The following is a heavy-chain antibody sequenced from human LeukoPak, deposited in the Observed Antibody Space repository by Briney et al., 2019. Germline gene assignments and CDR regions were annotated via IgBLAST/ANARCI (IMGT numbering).Heavy chain of an antibody. D-gene: IGHD3-3*01. CDR2: IYHNGST. V-gene: IGHV4-39*01. CDR3: ARHVGHDFWSGYRSVGP. J-gene: IGHJ5*02. Sequence: PSETLSLTCTVSGGSLRRTGYCWGWIRQPPGKGLEWIGSIYHNGSTCNNPSLKSRVILSVDTSKNQFSLKLSSVTAADTAVYYCARHVGHDFWSGYRSVGPWGQGTLVTVSS. CDR1: GGSLRRTGYC.